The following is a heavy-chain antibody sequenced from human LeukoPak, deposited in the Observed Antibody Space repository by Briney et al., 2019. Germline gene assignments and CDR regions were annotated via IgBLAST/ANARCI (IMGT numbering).Heavy chain of an antibody. D-gene: IGHD5-18*01. CDR2: IYTSGST. V-gene: IGHV4-61*02. J-gene: IGHJ4*02. CDR3: ARSGYSYGGDY. Sequence: SETLSLTCTVSGGSISSGSYYWSWIRQPAGKGLEWIGRIYTSGSTNYNPSLKSRVTISVDTSKNQFSLKLSSVTAADTAVYYCARSGYSYGGDYWGQGTLVTVSS. CDR1: GGSISSGSYY.